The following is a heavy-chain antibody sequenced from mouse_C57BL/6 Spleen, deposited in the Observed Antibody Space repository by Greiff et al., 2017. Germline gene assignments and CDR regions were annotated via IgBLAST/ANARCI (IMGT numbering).Heavy chain of an antibody. CDR1: GYTFTSYW. J-gene: IGHJ4*01. V-gene: IGHV1-64*01. CDR3: ASGGTLMRRAMDY. Sequence: QVQLQQPGAELVKPGASVKLSCKASGYTFTSYWMHWVKQRPGQGLEWIGMIHPNSGSTNYNEKFKSKATLTVDKSSSPAYMQLSSLTSEDSAVYYCASGGTLMRRAMDYWGQGTSVTVSS. D-gene: IGHD2-3*01. CDR2: IHPNSGST.